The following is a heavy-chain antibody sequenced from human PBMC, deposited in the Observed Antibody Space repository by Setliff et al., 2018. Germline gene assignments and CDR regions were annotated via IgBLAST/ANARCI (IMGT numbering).Heavy chain of an antibody. J-gene: IGHJ4*02. CDR2: IKQDGTEK. CDR1: GFTFRKYW. CDR3: AKDSLSGWSAVDY. V-gene: IGHV3-7*01. Sequence: GGSLRLSCAASGFTFRKYWMNWVRQAPGKGLEWVANIKQDGTEKNYVDSVKDRFTISRDDSKNTLYLQMNSLRPEDTAVYYCAKDSLSGWSAVDYWGQGTLVTVSS. D-gene: IGHD6-19*01.